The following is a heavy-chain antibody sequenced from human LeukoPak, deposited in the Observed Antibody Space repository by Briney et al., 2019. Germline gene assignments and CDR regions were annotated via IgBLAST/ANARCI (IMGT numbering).Heavy chain of an antibody. D-gene: IGHD2-21*02. CDR3: ARSCGGDCYTPLLRYGMDV. J-gene: IGHJ6*02. CDR2: ISAYNGNT. Sequence: GASVKVSCKATGYAVTSYGISWVRHAPGQGLEWMGWISAYNGNTNYAQKLQGRVTITTDTSTSTAYMELRSLRSDDRAVYSCARSCGGDCYTPLLRYGMDVWGQGTTVTVSS. V-gene: IGHV1-18*01. CDR1: GYAVTSYG.